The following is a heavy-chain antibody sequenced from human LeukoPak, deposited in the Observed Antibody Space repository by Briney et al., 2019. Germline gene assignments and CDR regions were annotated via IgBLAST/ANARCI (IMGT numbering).Heavy chain of an antibody. V-gene: IGHV4-39*07. CDR3: AREEENWFDP. J-gene: IGHJ5*02. Sequence: SETLSLTCTVSGGSISSSSYYWGWIRQPPGKGLEWIGSIYYSGSTNYNPSLKSRVTISVDTSKNQFSLKLSSVTAADTAVYYCAREEENWFDPWGQGTLVTVSS. CDR1: GGSISSSSYY. CDR2: IYYSGST.